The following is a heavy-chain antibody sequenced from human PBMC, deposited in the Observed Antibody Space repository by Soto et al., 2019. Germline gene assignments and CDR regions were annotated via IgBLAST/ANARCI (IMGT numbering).Heavy chain of an antibody. CDR1: GESFSGYY. J-gene: IGHJ4*02. CDR2: INHSGST. D-gene: IGHD3-22*01. V-gene: IGHV4-34*01. CDR3: AVSLVAEVDYYDSSGYY. Sequence: SETLSLTCAVYGESFSGYYWSWIRQPPGKGLEWIGEINHSGSTNYNPSLKSRVTISVDTSKNQFSLKLSSVTAADTAVYYCAVSLVAEVDYYDSSGYYWGQGTLVTVSS.